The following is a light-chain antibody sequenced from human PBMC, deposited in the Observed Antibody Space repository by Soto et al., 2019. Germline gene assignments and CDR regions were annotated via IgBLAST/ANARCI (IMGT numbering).Light chain of an antibody. V-gene: IGKV1-39*01. Sequence: DIQMTQSPSSLSASVGDRVTIPCQASQDISTSLNWYQQKPGKAPKLLIYAASSLQSGVPSRFSGSGSGTDFTLTISSLQPEDFATYYCQQSDHSPMYTFGQGTDLEIK. CDR1: QDISTS. CDR3: QQSDHSPMYT. CDR2: AAS. J-gene: IGKJ2*01.